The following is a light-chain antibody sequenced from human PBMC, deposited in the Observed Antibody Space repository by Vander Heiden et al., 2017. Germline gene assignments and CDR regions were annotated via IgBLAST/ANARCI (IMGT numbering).Light chain of an antibody. V-gene: IGLV1-44*01. Sequence: TPGPRVTIFCSGSSSNIGSNNVNWYQQLPGTAPKLLIYSNDQRPSGVPDRFSGSKSGTSASLAISGLQSGDEADYYCAAWDDSLLGWVFGGGTKLTVL. CDR3: AAWDDSLLGWV. CDR2: SND. J-gene: IGLJ3*02. CDR1: SSNIGSNN.